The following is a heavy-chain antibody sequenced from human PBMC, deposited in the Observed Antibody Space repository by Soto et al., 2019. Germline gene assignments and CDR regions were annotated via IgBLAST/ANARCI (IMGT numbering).Heavy chain of an antibody. J-gene: IGHJ4*02. CDR3: ARDQDSSPPGLDY. Sequence: QVQLVESGGGVVQPGRSLRLSCAASGFTFSSYGMHWVRQAPGKGLEWVAAIWYDGSNKYYADSVKGRFTISRDNSKNTLYLQINSLRAEDTAVYYCARDQDSSPPGLDYWGQGTLVTVSS. CDR2: IWYDGSNK. D-gene: IGHD6-13*01. CDR1: GFTFSSYG. V-gene: IGHV3-33*01.